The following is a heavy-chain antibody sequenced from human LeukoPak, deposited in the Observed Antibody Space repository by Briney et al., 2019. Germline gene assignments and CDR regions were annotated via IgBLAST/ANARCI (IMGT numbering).Heavy chain of an antibody. J-gene: IGHJ5*02. CDR3: ARRGVCSSTSCYGYWFDP. D-gene: IGHD2-2*01. CDR2: ISSSSSYI. Sequence: PGGSLRLSCAASGFTFSSYSMNWVRQAPGKGLEWVSSISSSSSYIYYADSVKGRFTISRDNAKNSLYLQMNSLRAEDTAVYYCARRGVCSSTSCYGYWFDPWGQGTLVTVSS. CDR1: GFTFSSYS. V-gene: IGHV3-21*01.